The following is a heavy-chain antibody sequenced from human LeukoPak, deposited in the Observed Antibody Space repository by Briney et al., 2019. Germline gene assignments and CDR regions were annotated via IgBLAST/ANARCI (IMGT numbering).Heavy chain of an antibody. J-gene: IGHJ4*02. CDR3: ARIAQYSGYDVFDY. Sequence: SGPTLVNPTQTLTLTCTFSGFSLSTSGMCVSWVRQPPGKALEWLALIDWDDDKYYSTSLKTRLTISKGTSKNQVVLTMTNMDPVDTATYYCARIAQYSGYDVFDYWGQGTLVTVSP. V-gene: IGHV2-70*20. CDR2: IDWDDDK. CDR1: GFSLSTSGMC. D-gene: IGHD5-12*01.